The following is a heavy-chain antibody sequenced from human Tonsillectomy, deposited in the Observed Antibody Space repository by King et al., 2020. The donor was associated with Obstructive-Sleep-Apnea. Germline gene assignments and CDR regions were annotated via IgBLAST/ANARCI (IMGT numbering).Heavy chain of an antibody. CDR3: ARPYNWNDQAPFDY. Sequence: QLVQSGGGVVQPGRSLRLSCAASGFTFSSYAMHWGRQAPGKGLEGGAVIAYDGSNKYYADSVKGRFTNSRENSKNTLYLQMNSLRAEDTAVYYCARPYNWNDQAPFDYWGQGTLVTVSS. CDR1: GFTFSSYA. V-gene: IGHV3-30*04. D-gene: IGHD1-20*01. CDR2: IAYDGSNK. J-gene: IGHJ4*02.